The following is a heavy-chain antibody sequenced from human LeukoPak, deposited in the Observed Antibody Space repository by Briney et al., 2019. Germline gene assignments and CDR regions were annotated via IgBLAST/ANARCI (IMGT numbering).Heavy chain of an antibody. D-gene: IGHD6-6*01. CDR1: GYTFTSYD. CDR2: MNPNSGNT. J-gene: IGHJ4*02. Sequence: ASVKVSCKASGYTFTSYDINWVRQATGQGLEWMGWMNPNSGNTGYAQKFQGRVTITRNTSISTAYMELSSLRSEDTAVYYCARVPRSSSGQDYWGQGTLVTVS. CDR3: ARVPRSSSGQDY. V-gene: IGHV1-8*03.